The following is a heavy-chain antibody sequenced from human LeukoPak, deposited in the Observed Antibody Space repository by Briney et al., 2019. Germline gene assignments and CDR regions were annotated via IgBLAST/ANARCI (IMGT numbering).Heavy chain of an antibody. Sequence: SGGSLRLSCAASGFTFSSYGMHWVRQAPGKGLEWVAVMTYDGSNKYYTDSVKGRFTISRDNSKSTLYLQMNSLRAEDTAVYYCAKVRWDNSGWYYLDYWGQGTLVTVSS. V-gene: IGHV3-30*18. J-gene: IGHJ4*02. D-gene: IGHD6-19*01. CDR3: AKVRWDNSGWYYLDY. CDR2: MTYDGSNK. CDR1: GFTFSSYG.